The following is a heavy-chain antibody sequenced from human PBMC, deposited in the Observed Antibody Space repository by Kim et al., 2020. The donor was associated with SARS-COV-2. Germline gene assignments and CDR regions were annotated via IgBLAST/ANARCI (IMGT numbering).Heavy chain of an antibody. CDR2: IWYDGSNK. J-gene: IGHJ4*02. Sequence: GGSLRLSCAASGFTFSSYGMHWVRQAPGKGLEWVAVIWYDGSNKYYADSVKGRFTISRDNSKNTLYLQMNSLRAEDTAVYYCARDPPYDFWSGYYRGGFDYWGQGTLVTVSS. V-gene: IGHV3-33*01. CDR1: GFTFSSYG. D-gene: IGHD3-3*01. CDR3: ARDPPYDFWSGYYRGGFDY.